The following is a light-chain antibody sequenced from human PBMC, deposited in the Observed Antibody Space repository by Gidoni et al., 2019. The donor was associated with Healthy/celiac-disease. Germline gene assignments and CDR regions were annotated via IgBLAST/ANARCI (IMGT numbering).Light chain of an antibody. V-gene: IGKV3-20*01. J-gene: IGKJ2*01. CDR1: QSVSSSY. CDR2: GAS. Sequence: EIVLTQSPGTLSLSPGERATLSCRASQSVSSSYLAWYQQKPGQARRLLIYGASSRAAGIPDRFSGSGSGTDFTLTISRLEPEVFAVYYCQQYGSSPYTFGQGTKLEIK. CDR3: QQYGSSPYT.